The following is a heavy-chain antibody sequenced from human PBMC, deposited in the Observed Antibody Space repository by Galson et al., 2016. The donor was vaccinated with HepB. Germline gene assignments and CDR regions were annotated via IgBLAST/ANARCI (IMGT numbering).Heavy chain of an antibody. J-gene: IGHJ6*02. V-gene: IGHV3-49*03. CDR1: GFTLGDYA. Sequence: SLRLSCAGSGFTLGDYAMYWFRQAPGKGLEWVAYIRSKFYGGTTEDAATVKGMFTISRDDSNSIDYLQMNILKTEDTAVYYCSTGLTGRSYGMYVWGQGTPVTVSS. CDR3: STGLTGRSYGMYV. CDR2: IRSKFYGGTT. D-gene: IGHD3-9*01.